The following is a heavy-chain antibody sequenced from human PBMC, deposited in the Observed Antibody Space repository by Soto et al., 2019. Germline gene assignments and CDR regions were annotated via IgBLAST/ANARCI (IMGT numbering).Heavy chain of an antibody. D-gene: IGHD3-9*01. CDR1: GGSISSYY. CDR3: ARAFISGDFDWPLDY. Sequence: LSLTCAVSGGSISSYYWSWIRQPPGKGLEWIGYIYYSGSTNYNPSLKSRVTISVDTSKNQFSLKLSSVTAADTAVYYCARAFISGDFDWPLDYWGQGTLVTVSS. V-gene: IGHV4-59*01. J-gene: IGHJ4*02. CDR2: IYYSGST.